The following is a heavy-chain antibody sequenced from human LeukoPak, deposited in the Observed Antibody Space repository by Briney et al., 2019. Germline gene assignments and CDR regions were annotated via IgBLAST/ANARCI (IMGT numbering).Heavy chain of an antibody. Sequence: SETLSLTCTVSGGSISSYYWSWFRQPPGKGLEWIGYIYYSGSTNYNPSLKSRVTISVDTSKNQFSLKLSSVTAADTAVYYCAKDRRGSFDYWGQGTLVTVSS. CDR1: GGSISSYY. CDR2: IYYSGST. J-gene: IGHJ4*02. D-gene: IGHD5-12*01. CDR3: AKDRRGSFDY. V-gene: IGHV4-59*01.